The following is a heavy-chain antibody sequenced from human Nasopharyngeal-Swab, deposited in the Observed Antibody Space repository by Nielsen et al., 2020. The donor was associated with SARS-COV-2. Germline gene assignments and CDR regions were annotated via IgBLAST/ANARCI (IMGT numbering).Heavy chain of an antibody. CDR2: INAGKGNT. CDR1: GYTLSTYA. Sequence: ASVKVSCKASGYTLSTYAMYWVRQAPGQRPEFMGWINAGKGNTIYSQKFQGRVRISRDTSANTVYMELNRLRSEDTAVYYCARVPAVAASRIDYWVQGTLVTVSS. V-gene: IGHV1-3*01. J-gene: IGHJ4*02. CDR3: ARVPAVAASRIDY. D-gene: IGHD6-19*01.